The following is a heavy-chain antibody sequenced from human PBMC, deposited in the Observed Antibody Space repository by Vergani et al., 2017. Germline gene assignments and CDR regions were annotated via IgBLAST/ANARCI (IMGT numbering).Heavy chain of an antibody. CDR1: GGSISSSSYY. CDR2: SYYSGST. Sequence: QLQLQESGPGLVKPSETLSLTCTVSGGSISSSSYYWGWIRQPPGKGLECIGSSYYSGSTYYNPSLKSRVTISVDTSKNQFSLKLSSVTAADTAVYYCARRLITFGGVIAEIDYWGQGTLVTVSS. J-gene: IGHJ4*02. CDR3: ARRLITFGGVIAEIDY. D-gene: IGHD3-16*02. V-gene: IGHV4-39*01.